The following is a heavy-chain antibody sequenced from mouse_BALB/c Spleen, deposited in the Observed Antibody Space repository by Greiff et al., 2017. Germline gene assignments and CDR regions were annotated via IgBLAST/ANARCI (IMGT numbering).Heavy chain of an antibody. D-gene: IGHD4-1*01. V-gene: IGHV1-4*01. CDR2: INPSSGYT. CDR1: GYTFTSYT. CDR3: ARSWEGYYAMDY. J-gene: IGHJ4*01. Sequence: QVQLKQSGAELARPGASVKMSCKASGYTFTSYTMHWVKQRPGQGLAWIGYINPSSGYTNYNQKFKDKATLTADKSSSTAYMQLSSLTSEDSAVYYCARSWEGYYAMDYWGQGTSVTVSS.